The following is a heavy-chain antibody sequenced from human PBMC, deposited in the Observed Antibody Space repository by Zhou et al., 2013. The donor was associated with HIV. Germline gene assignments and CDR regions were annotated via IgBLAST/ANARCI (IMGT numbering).Heavy chain of an antibody. J-gene: IGHJ6*03. CDR3: ASLYATGEAGPYYYYMDV. V-gene: IGHV1-69*05. CDR2: IIPIFGTA. CDR1: GGTFSSYA. D-gene: IGHD3-10*01. Sequence: QVQLVQSGAEVKKPGSSVKVSCKASGGTFSSYAISWVRQAPGQGLEWMGGIIPIFGTANYAQKFQGRVTITTDESTSTAYMELSSLRSEDTAVYYCASLYATGEAGPYYYYMDVWGKGTTVTVSS.